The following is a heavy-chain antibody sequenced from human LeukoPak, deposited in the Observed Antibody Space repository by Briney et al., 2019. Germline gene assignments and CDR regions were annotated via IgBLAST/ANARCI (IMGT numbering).Heavy chain of an antibody. CDR1: GGSFSGYY. V-gene: IGHV4-34*01. Sequence: PSETLSLTCAVYGGSFSGYYWSWIRQPPGKGLEWIGEINHSGSTNYNPSLKSRVTISVDTSKNQFSLKLSSVTAADTAVYYCARAELGYCSSTSCYTYDYWGQGTLVTVSS. CDR2: INHSGST. CDR3: ARAELGYCSSTSCYTYDY. D-gene: IGHD2-2*02. J-gene: IGHJ4*02.